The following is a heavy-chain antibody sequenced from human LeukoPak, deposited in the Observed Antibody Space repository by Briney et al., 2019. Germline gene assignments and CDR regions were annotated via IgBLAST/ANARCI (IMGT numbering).Heavy chain of an antibody. J-gene: IGHJ4*02. Sequence: SETLSLTCTVSGGSISNYYWSWIRQPPGKGLEWIGYIYYSGSTNYNPSLKSRVTISVDTSKNQFSLKLSSVTAADTAVYYCARDHGYSGSYLFDYWGQGTLVTVSS. D-gene: IGHD1-26*01. CDR3: ARDHGYSGSYLFDY. CDR1: GGSISNYY. V-gene: IGHV4-59*12. CDR2: IYYSGST.